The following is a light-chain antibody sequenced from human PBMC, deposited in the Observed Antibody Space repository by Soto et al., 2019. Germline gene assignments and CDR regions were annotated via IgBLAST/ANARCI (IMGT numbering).Light chain of an antibody. CDR1: SSDVGGYNY. CDR2: EVS. J-gene: IGLJ1*01. CDR3: SSYGGNSNYV. V-gene: IGLV2-8*01. Sequence: QSVLTQPPSASGSPGQSVTISCTGTSSDVGGYNYVSWYQQHPGKAPKLMIYEVSKRPSGVPDRFSGSKSGNTASLTVSGLQAEDEADYYCSSYGGNSNYVFGTGTKVTVL.